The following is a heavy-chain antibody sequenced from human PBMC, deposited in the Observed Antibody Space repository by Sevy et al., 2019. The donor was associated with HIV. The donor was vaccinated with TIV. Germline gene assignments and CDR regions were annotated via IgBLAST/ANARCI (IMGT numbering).Heavy chain of an antibody. D-gene: IGHD5-18*01. J-gene: IGHJ3*02. CDR3: ARDQDPAMVTGPDDAFDI. CDR2: IIPIFGTA. CDR1: GGTFSSYA. Sequence: ASVKVSCKASGGTFSSYAISWVRQAPGQGLEWMGGIIPIFGTANYAQKFQGRVTITADKSTSTAYMELSSLRSEDTAVYYCARDQDPAMVTGPDDAFDIWGQGTMVTVSS. V-gene: IGHV1-69*06.